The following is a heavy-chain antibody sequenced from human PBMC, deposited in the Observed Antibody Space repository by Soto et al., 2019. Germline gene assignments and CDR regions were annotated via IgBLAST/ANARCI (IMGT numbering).Heavy chain of an antibody. CDR1: GFTFSSYA. D-gene: IGHD6-25*01. CDR2: ISSIGDTT. Sequence: EVQLLESGGGLVQPGGSLRLSCAASGFTFSSYAMSWVRQAPGKGLEWVSGISSIGDTTFYADSAKGRFTISRDNSKNTLYLQMSSLRAEDTALYYCAISFSPYNSGWHSHFDYWGQGTLVTVSS. V-gene: IGHV3-23*01. CDR3: AISFSPYNSGWHSHFDY. J-gene: IGHJ4*02.